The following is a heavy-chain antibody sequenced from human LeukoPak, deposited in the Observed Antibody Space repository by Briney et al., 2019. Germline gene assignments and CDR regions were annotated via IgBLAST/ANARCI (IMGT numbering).Heavy chain of an antibody. Sequence: KTGGSLRLSCAASGFTFSNAWMSWVRQAPGKGLEWVGRIKSKTDGGTTDYAAPVKGRFTISRDDSKNTLYLQMNSLKTEDTAVYYCTTDPEEMATKTNYWGQGTLVTVSS. CDR1: GFTFSNAW. D-gene: IGHD5-24*01. J-gene: IGHJ4*02. CDR3: TTDPEEMATKTNY. CDR2: IKSKTDGGTT. V-gene: IGHV3-15*01.